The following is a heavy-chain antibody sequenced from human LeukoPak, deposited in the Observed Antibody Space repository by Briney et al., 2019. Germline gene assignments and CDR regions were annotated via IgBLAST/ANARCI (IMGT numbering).Heavy chain of an antibody. CDR3: ARHFLWFGELMAFDY. J-gene: IGHJ4*02. CDR1: GGSISSYY. D-gene: IGHD3-10*01. Sequence: SETLSLTCTVSGGSISSYYWSWIRQPPGKGLEWIGYIYYSGSTNYNPSLKSRVTISVDTSKNHFSLKLSSVTAADTAVYYCARHFLWFGELMAFDYLGQGTLVTVSS. CDR2: IYYSGST. V-gene: IGHV4-59*08.